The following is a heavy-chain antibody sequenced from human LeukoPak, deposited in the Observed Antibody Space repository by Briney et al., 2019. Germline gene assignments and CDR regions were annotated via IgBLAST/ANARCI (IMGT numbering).Heavy chain of an antibody. Sequence: GASVKVSCKASGYSFTSYYMHWVRQAPGQGLKWMGIINPSGGSTTYAQEFQGRVTMTRDTSTSTVYMQLSSLSSEDTAVYYCAREKGAARAFDYWGQGTLVTVSS. J-gene: IGHJ4*02. CDR3: AREKGAARAFDY. V-gene: IGHV1-46*03. CDR2: INPSGGST. CDR1: GYSFTSYY. D-gene: IGHD6-6*01.